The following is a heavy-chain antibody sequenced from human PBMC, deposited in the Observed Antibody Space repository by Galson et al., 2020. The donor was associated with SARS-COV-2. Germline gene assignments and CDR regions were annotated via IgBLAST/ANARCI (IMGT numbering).Heavy chain of an antibody. CDR1: GFSLSTSGVG. Sequence: SGPTLVKPTQTLTLTCTFSGFSLSTSGVGVGWIRQPPGKALDWLALIYWDDDKRYSPSLKSRLTVTKDTSKNQVVLTMTTMDPVDTATYYFAHTGYFGSWGDYNRCWFVPWGQGTLFTVSS. J-gene: IGHJ5*02. CDR2: IYWDDDK. D-gene: IGHD3-10*01. CDR3: AHTGYFGSWGDYNRCWFVP. V-gene: IGHV2-5*02.